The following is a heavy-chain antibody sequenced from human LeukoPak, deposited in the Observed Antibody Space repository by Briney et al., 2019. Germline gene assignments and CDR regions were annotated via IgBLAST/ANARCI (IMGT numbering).Heavy chain of an antibody. D-gene: IGHD1-26*01. Sequence: SETLPLTCPVSGGSISSYYWSWIRQPAGKGLEWIGRIYTNGSTYYNPSLKPRVTMSVDTSKNQFSLKLSSVTAADTAVFYCARVRSYDAFDMWGQGTMVTVSS. J-gene: IGHJ3*02. V-gene: IGHV4-4*07. CDR3: ARVRSYDAFDM. CDR2: IYTNGST. CDR1: GGSISSYY.